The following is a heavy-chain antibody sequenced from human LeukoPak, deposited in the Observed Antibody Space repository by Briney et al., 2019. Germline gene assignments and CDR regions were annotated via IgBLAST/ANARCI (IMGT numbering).Heavy chain of an antibody. Sequence: GGSPRLSCTVSGFTFCDYAMSWGRQAPGQGLEGVGFIRSKAYGGTTEYAASVKRRFTISRDDSKSIAYLQMNSLKTEDTAVYYCTSWVYYYDSSGYPGVYFDYWGQGTLVTVSS. CDR1: GFTFCDYA. D-gene: IGHD3-22*01. V-gene: IGHV3-49*04. J-gene: IGHJ4*02. CDR2: IRSKAYGGTT. CDR3: TSWVYYYDSSGYPGVYFDY.